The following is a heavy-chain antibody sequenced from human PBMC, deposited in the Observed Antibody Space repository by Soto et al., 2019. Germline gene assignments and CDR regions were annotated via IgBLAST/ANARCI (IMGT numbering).Heavy chain of an antibody. CDR2: ISGSGGST. D-gene: IGHD2-15*01. CDR1: VCTFRRYS. Sequence: SXASSVCTFRRYSMRWLLEAPGKGLEWVSAISGSGGSTYYAYSVKGRFTISRDNSKNTLYLQMTSLRDEDTAVYYCAKSTNKVLSDFDYWGQGTLVTVSS. V-gene: IGHV3-23*01. CDR3: AKSTNKVLSDFDY. J-gene: IGHJ4*02.